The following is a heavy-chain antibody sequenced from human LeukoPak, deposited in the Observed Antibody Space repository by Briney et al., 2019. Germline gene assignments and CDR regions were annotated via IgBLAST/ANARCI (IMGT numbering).Heavy chain of an antibody. CDR3: ARSRTLGPSRDGYKYFDY. V-gene: IGHV4-4*07. CDR1: GGSISSYY. CDR2: IYTSGST. J-gene: IGHJ4*02. D-gene: IGHD5-24*01. Sequence: SETLSLTCTVSGGSISSYYWSWIRQPAGKGLEWIGRIYTSGSTNYNPSLKSRVTISVDTSKNQFSLKLSSVTAADTAVYYCARSRTLGPSRDGYKYFDYWGQGTLVTVSS.